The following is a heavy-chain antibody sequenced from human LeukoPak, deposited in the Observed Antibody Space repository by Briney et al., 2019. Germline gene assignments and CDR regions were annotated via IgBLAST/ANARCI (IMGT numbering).Heavy chain of an antibody. CDR1: GFTYSHNG. CDR2: ISGSGNYT. J-gene: IGHJ4*02. CDR3: ALVRGVNLGYFDY. D-gene: IGHD3-10*01. Sequence: GGSLRLSCVASGFTYSHNGMHWVRQAPGKGLEWVSCISGSGNYTYYADSVKGRFTISRDNSKNTLYLQMNSLRAEDTAVYYCALVRGVNLGYFDYWGQGTLVTVSS. V-gene: IGHV3-23*01.